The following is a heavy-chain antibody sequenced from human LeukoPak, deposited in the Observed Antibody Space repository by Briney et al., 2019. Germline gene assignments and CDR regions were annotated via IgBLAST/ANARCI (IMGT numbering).Heavy chain of an antibody. J-gene: IGHJ6*03. D-gene: IGHD3-3*01. CDR2: IYTSGST. CDR3: ARITIFGVGHYYYYMDV. Sequence: PSETLSLTCTVSGGSISSYYWSWIRQHAGKGLEWIGRIYTSGSTNYNPSLKSRVTMSVDTSKNQFSLKLSSVTAADTAVYYCARITIFGVGHYYYYMDVWGKGTTVTVAS. V-gene: IGHV4-4*07. CDR1: GGSISSYY.